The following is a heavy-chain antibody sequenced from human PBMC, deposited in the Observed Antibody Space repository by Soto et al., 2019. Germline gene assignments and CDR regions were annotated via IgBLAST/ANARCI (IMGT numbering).Heavy chain of an antibody. V-gene: IGHV4-61*08. Sequence: PSETLSLTCTVSGGSISSGGYYLSWIRQHPGKGLEWIGYIYYSGSTNYNPSLKSRVTISVDTSKNQFSLKLSSVTAADTAVYYCATDTRFDYNYYYMDVWGKGTTVTVSS. D-gene: IGHD2-2*02. J-gene: IGHJ6*03. CDR1: GGSISSGGYY. CDR2: IYYSGST. CDR3: ATDTRFDYNYYYMDV.